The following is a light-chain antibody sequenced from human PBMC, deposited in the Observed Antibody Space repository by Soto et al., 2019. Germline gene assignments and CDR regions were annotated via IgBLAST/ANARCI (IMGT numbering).Light chain of an antibody. CDR3: QQYDGWPPGYT. J-gene: IGKJ2*01. Sequence: EIVMTQSPVTLSVSPGERAILSCRASQSVRTNLAWYQQKLGQPPRLLIYDASTRATGNPARFSGSGSGTECALSISSLQSEDFARYYCQQYDGWPPGYTFSQGTKLESK. CDR2: DAS. CDR1: QSVRTN. V-gene: IGKV3-15*01.